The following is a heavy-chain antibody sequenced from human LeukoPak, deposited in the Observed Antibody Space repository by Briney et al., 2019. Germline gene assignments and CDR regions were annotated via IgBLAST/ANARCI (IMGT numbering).Heavy chain of an antibody. CDR2: IYYSGST. V-gene: IGHV4-39*07. D-gene: IGHD3-22*01. J-gene: IGHJ4*02. CDR1: GGSISSSSYY. CDR3: ARDEYPYYYDSSGYYPYFDY. Sequence: SETLSLTCTVSGGSISSSSYYWGWIRQPPGKGLEWIVSIYYSGSTYYNPSLKSRITISVNTTKNQFSMKLSSVTAADTAVYYCARDEYPYYYDSSGYYPYFDYWGQGTLVTVSS.